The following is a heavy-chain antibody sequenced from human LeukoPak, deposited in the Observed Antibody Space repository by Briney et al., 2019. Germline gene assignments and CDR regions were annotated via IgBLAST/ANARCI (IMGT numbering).Heavy chain of an antibody. Sequence: PGGSLRFSCVVSGITFSSYAMSWFRQAPGKGLDWVSAISASGGSTYYADSVKGRFTISRDNSKNMVYLQMNSLKGEDTAIYYCAPNWNLDYWGQGSLVTVSS. CDR1: GITFSSYA. CDR2: ISASGGST. J-gene: IGHJ4*02. V-gene: IGHV3-23*01. D-gene: IGHD1-1*01. CDR3: APNWNLDY.